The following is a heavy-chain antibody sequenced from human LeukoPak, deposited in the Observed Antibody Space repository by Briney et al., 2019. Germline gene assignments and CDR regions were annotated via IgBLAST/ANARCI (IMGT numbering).Heavy chain of an antibody. D-gene: IGHD1-14*01. J-gene: IGHJ6*02. CDR2: IRSSGSTR. Sequence: PGGSLRLSCAASGFSFPSCEMNGVRQAPGKGLEWLSYIRSSGSTRYYADSVKGRFTISRDNAKNSLYLQMNSPRAEDTAVYYCARETDGMDAWGRGTTVAVSS. CDR1: GFSFPSCE. V-gene: IGHV3-48*03. CDR3: ARETDGMDA.